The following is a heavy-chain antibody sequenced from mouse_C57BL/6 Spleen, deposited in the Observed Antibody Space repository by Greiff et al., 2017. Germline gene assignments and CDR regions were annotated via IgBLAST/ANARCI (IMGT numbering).Heavy chain of an antibody. J-gene: IGHJ3*01. Sequence: EVQLQESGPGMVKPSQSLSLTCTVTGYSITSGYDWHWIRHFPGNKLEWMGYISYSGSTNYNPSLKSRISITHDTSKNHFFLKLNSVTTEDTATYYCARDGDGYYGFAYWGQGTLVTVSA. V-gene: IGHV3-1*01. D-gene: IGHD2-3*01. CDR2: ISYSGST. CDR3: ARDGDGYYGFAY. CDR1: GYSITSGYD.